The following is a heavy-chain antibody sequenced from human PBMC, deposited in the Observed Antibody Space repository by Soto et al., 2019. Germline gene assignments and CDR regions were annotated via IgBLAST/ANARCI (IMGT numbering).Heavy chain of an antibody. Sequence: GGSLRLSCAASGFTFSDYYMSWIRQAPGKGLEWVSYISSSSSYTNYADSVKGRFTISRDNAKNSLYLQMNSLRAEDTAVYYCARDSAPYDSSGYDYYYYGMDVWGQGT. CDR2: ISSSSSYT. CDR3: ARDSAPYDSSGYDYYYYGMDV. J-gene: IGHJ6*02. CDR1: GFTFSDYY. D-gene: IGHD3-22*01. V-gene: IGHV3-11*05.